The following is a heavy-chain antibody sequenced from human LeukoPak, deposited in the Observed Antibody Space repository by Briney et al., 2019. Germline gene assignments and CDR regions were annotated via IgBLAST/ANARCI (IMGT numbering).Heavy chain of an antibody. CDR2: IYYTGTT. Sequence: PSETLSLTCTVSGGSISSSYYWGWIRQPPGKGLEWIGSIYYTGTTYYNPSLKSRVTISVDTSQNQFSLKLSSVTAADTAVYYCARGGDYGDYDAFDIWGQGTMVTVSS. CDR1: GGSISSSYY. CDR3: ARGGDYGDYDAFDI. J-gene: IGHJ3*02. V-gene: IGHV4-39*07. D-gene: IGHD4-17*01.